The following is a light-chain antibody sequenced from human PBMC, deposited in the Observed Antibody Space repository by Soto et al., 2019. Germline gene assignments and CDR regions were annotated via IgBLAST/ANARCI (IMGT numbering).Light chain of an antibody. V-gene: IGLV2-14*03. J-gene: IGLJ1*01. CDR1: SSDVGAYQY. CDR3: SSYKSSSSYV. CDR2: DVS. Sequence: QSVLTQPASVSGSPGQSITISCTGTSSDVGAYQYVSWYQQHPGKAPKLMIYDVSNRPSGVSNRFSGSKSGNTASLTISGLQAEDEADYYCSSYKSSSSYVFGTGTKVTV.